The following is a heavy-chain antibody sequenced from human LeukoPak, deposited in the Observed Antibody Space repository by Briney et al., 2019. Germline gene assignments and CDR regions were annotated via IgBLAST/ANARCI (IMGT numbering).Heavy chain of an antibody. CDR2: INHSGST. J-gene: IGHJ4*02. V-gene: IGHV4-34*01. CDR1: GGSFSGYY. D-gene: IGHD1-14*01. Sequence: KPSETLSLTCAVYGGSFSGYYWSWIRQPPGKGLEWIGEINHSGSTNYNPSLKSRVTISVDTSKNQFSLKLSSVTAADTAVYYCARSGKSLTAFDYWGQGTLVTVSS. CDR3: ARSGKSLTAFDY.